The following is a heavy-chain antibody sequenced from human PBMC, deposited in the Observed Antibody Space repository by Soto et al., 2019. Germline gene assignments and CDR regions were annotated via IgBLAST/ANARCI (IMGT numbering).Heavy chain of an antibody. CDR1: GGSISSGDYY. D-gene: IGHD3-22*01. J-gene: IGHJ4*02. V-gene: IGHV4-30-4*01. CDR3: ARVPPPKIYYDSSGGPLPIAY. Sequence: SETLSLTCTVSGGSISSGDYYWSWIRQPPGKGLEWIGYIYYSGSTYYNPSLKSRVTISVDTSKNQFSLKLSSVTAADTAVYYCARVPPPKIYYDSSGGPLPIAYWGQGTLVTVSS. CDR2: IYYSGST.